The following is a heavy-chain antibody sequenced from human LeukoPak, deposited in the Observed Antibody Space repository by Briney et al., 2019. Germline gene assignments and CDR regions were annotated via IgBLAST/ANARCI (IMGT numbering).Heavy chain of an antibody. CDR3: ARAAVLPTLDY. CDR2: ISSSSSTI. CDR1: GITFTNYW. V-gene: IGHV3-48*04. D-gene: IGHD6-19*01. J-gene: IGHJ4*02. Sequence: GGSLRLSCAASGITFTNYWMSWVRQAPGKGLEWVSYISSSSSTIYYADSVKGRFTISRDNAKNSLYLQMNSLRAEDTAVYYCARAAVLPTLDYWGQGTLVTVSS.